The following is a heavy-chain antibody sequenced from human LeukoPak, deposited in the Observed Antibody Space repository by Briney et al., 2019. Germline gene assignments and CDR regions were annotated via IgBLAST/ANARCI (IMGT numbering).Heavy chain of an antibody. J-gene: IGHJ4*02. CDR1: GYSFTSYD. D-gene: IGHD2-2*01. Sequence: ASVKVSCKASGYSFTSYDMHWVRQAPGQGLEWMGIINPSGGSTSYAQRFQGRVAMTRDTSTTTVYMEVNSLTSEDTAVYFCARDGPTAAPFDYWGQGTLVTVSS. CDR2: INPSGGST. V-gene: IGHV1-46*01. CDR3: ARDGPTAAPFDY.